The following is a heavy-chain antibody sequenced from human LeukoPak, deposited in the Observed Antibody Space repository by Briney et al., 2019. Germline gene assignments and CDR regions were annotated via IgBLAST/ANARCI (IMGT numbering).Heavy chain of an antibody. CDR1: GFTFSHYG. CDR3: AKDAQRGFDFSNSLES. J-gene: IGHJ4*02. D-gene: IGHD4-11*01. CDR2: IWSDGTEK. V-gene: IGHV3-33*06. Sequence: GGSLTLSCATSGFTFSHYGMHWVRQAPGKGLEWVAVIWSDGTEKYYGDSVKGRFTISRDNSKKTVYLQMNSLRVEDTAVYYCAKDAQRGFDFSNSLESWGQGTLVTVSS.